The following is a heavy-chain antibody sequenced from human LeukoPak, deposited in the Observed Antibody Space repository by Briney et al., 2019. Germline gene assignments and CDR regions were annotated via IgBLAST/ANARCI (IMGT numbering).Heavy chain of an antibody. D-gene: IGHD4-23*01. J-gene: IGHJ4*02. CDR2: INNSGST. CDR1: GGSFSGYY. CDR3: ARGFDYGGRTVDY. Sequence: PSETLSLTCAVSGGSFSGYYWSWIRQPPGKGLEWIGEINNSGSTNYNPSLKSRVTISVDTSKNQFSLKLSSVTAADTAVYYCARGFDYGGRTVDYWGQGTLVTVSS. V-gene: IGHV4-34*01.